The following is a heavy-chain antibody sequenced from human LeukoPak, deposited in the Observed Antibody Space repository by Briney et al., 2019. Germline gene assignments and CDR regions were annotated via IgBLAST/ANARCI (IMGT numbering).Heavy chain of an antibody. V-gene: IGHV3-48*04. Sequence: AGGSLRLSCAASGFTFSSYGMHWVRQAPGKGLEWVSYISSSGSTIYYADSVKGRFTISRDNAKNSLYLQMNSLRAEDTAVYYCARDREYYYDSSGYYPFLFDYWGQGTLVTVSS. CDR1: GFTFSSYG. CDR2: ISSSGSTI. CDR3: ARDREYYYDSSGYYPFLFDY. D-gene: IGHD3-22*01. J-gene: IGHJ4*02.